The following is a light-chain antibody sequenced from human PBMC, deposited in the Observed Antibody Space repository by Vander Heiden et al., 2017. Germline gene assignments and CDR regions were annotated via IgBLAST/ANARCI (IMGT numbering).Light chain of an antibody. V-gene: IGKV2-30*01. J-gene: IGKJ2*01. Sequence: DVVMTQAPLSLPVTLGQPASISCRSSQSLVNSDGNTYLSWFQQRPGQSPRRLIYKVSNRDSGVPDRFSGSGSGTDFTLKISRVEADDVGVYYCMQGTHWPPYTFGQGTKLEIK. CDR1: QSLVNSDGNTY. CDR2: KVS. CDR3: MQGTHWPPYT.